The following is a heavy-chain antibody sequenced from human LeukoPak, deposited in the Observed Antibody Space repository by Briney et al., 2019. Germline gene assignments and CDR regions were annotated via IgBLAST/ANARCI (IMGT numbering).Heavy chain of an antibody. CDR1: GFSVSSNY. V-gene: IGHV3-53*01. Sequence: GGSLRLSCAASGFSVSSNYMNWVRQAPGKGLEWVSVIYASGSTYYADSVKGRFTISRDNSKNTLYLQMNSLTAADTAVYYCARPSANHYYDSSGYPEQQFDPWGQGTLVTVSS. D-gene: IGHD3-22*01. CDR3: ARPSANHYYDSSGYPEQQFDP. CDR2: IYASGST. J-gene: IGHJ5*02.